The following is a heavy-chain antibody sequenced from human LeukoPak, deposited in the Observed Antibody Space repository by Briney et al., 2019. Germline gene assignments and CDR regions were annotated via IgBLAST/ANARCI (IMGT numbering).Heavy chain of an antibody. CDR2: INPNSGGS. D-gene: IGHD3-10*01. V-gene: IGHV1-2*02. J-gene: IGHJ4*02. CDR1: GYTFTGYY. Sequence: ASVTVSCTASGYTFTGYYIHWVRQAPGQGLEWMGWINPNSGGSNYAQKFQGRVSMTRDTSINTAYMELSRLRSDDTAVYYCAKAARYYRSGTYSYFDYWGQGTLVTVSS. CDR3: AKAARYYRSGTYSYFDY.